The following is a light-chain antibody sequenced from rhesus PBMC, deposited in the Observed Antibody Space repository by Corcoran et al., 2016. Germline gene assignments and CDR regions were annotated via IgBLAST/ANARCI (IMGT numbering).Light chain of an antibody. CDR3: QQYNSAPRT. CDR2: KAS. CDR1: PSISSW. J-gene: IGKJ1*01. V-gene: IGKV1-16*01. Sequence: DIQMTQSPSSLSASVGDKVTITCQANPSISSWLAWYQQKPGKAPNPLIYKASSLESGVPSRFSGGGSGTDFTLTISSLQPEDFATYFCQQYNSAPRTFGQGTKVEIK.